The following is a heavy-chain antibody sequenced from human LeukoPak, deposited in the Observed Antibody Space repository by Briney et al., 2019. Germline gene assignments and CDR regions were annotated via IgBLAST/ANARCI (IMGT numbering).Heavy chain of an antibody. V-gene: IGHV1-46*01. D-gene: IGHD6-13*01. Sequence: GASVKVSCKASGYTFTSYYMHWVRQAPGQGLEWMGIINPSGGSTSYAQKFQGRVTMTRDTSTSTVYMELSSLRSEDTAVYYCARDIAAAGMSYYYGMDVWGQGTTVTVSS. CDR1: GYTFTSYY. J-gene: IGHJ6*02. CDR2: INPSGGST. CDR3: ARDIAAAGMSYYYGMDV.